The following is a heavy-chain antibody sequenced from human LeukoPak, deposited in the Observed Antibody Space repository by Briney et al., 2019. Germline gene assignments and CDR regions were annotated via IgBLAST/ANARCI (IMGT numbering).Heavy chain of an antibody. CDR3: ARVDIMEY. D-gene: IGHD2-8*01. CDR1: GFTFSSYW. V-gene: IGHV3-7*01. J-gene: IGHJ4*02. Sequence: PGGSLRLSCAASGFTFSSYWMSWVRQAPGKGLEWVAFIRYDGSNKYYADSVKGRFTISRDNAKNSLYLQMNSLRAEDTAVYYCARVDIMEYWGQGTLVTVSS. CDR2: IRYDGSNK.